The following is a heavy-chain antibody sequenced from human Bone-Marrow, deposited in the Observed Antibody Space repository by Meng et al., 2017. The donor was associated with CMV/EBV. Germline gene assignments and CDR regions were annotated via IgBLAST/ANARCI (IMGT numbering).Heavy chain of an antibody. J-gene: IGHJ6*02. V-gene: IGHV3-23*01. Sequence: GGSLRLSCAASGFTFSSYSMNWVRQAPGKGLEWVSGISWNSGSTGYADSVKGRFTISRDNSKNTLYLQMNSLRAEDTAVYYCAKKSGEYYYYGMDVWGQGTTVTVSS. CDR3: AKKSGEYYYYGMDV. CDR1: GFTFSSYS. D-gene: IGHD2-15*01. CDR2: ISWNSGST.